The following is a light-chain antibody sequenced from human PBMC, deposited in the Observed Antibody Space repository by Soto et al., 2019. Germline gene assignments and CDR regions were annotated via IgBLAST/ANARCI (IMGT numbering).Light chain of an antibody. V-gene: IGLV1-44*01. J-gene: IGLJ1*01. Sequence: QSVLTQPPSVSGAPGQRVTISCSGSASNIGRDPVNWYQQVPGTAPKLLIYENNHRPSGVPDRFSGSKSGTSASLVISGLQSEDEAEYFCAGWDGSLKGFVFGTGTKV. CDR1: ASNIGRDP. CDR3: AGWDGSLKGFV. CDR2: ENN.